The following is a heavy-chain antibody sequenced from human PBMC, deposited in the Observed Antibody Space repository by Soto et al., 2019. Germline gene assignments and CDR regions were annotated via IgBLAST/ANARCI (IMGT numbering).Heavy chain of an antibody. CDR3: ARDKLEPPSGAFDH. J-gene: IGHJ4*02. D-gene: IGHD1-1*01. Sequence: VQLVESGGGVVQPGRSLRLSCAASGLTFSSYAMYWVRQAPGKGLEWVAVISYDGSNKYYADSVKGRFTISRDNSKNTLYVQMNSLRAEDTAVYYCARDKLEPPSGAFDHWGQGTLVTVSS. V-gene: IGHV3-30-3*01. CDR2: ISYDGSNK. CDR1: GLTFSSYA.